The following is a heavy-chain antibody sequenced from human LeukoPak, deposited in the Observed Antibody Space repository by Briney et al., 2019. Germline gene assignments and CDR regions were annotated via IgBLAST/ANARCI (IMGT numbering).Heavy chain of an antibody. CDR3: ASSPSYKWNYGYFDY. Sequence: ASVKVSCKASGYTFTNFGISWVRQAPGQGLEWMGWISTYNGNTNYAQKLQGRVTMTTDTSTSTAYMELRSLRSDDTAVYYCASSPSYKWNYGYFDYWGQGTLVTVSS. V-gene: IGHV1-18*01. CDR2: ISTYNGNT. J-gene: IGHJ4*02. CDR1: GYTFTNFG. D-gene: IGHD1-7*01.